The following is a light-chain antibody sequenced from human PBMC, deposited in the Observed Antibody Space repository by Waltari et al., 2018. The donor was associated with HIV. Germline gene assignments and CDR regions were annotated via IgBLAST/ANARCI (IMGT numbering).Light chain of an antibody. CDR3: QSCYNTYRV. J-gene: IGLJ3*02. CDR2: DDN. CDR1: SGNIARDY. V-gene: IGLV6-57*03. Sequence: NFMLTQPQSVSDSPGKTVTISCTRSSGNIARDYVHWYQHRPGSAPPLVIYDDNQRPSGVPGRFSGSIDTSSNSASLTISGLEPEDEAFYYCQSCYNTYRVFGGGTKLTVL.